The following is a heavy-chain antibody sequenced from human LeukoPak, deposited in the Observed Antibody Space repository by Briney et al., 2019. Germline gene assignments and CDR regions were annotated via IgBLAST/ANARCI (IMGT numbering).Heavy chain of an antibody. CDR3: ARRQRPVAGTFYDY. J-gene: IGHJ4*02. Sequence: SETLSPTCTVSGGSISSYYWSWIRQPPGKGLEWIGYIYYSGSTNYNPSLKSRVTISVDTSKNQFSLKLSSMTAADTAVYYCARRQRPVAGTFYDYWGQGTLVTVSS. D-gene: IGHD6-19*01. CDR2: IYYSGST. V-gene: IGHV4-59*01. CDR1: GGSISSYY.